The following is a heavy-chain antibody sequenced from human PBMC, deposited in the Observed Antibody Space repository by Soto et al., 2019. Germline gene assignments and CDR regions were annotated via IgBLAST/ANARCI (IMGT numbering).Heavy chain of an antibody. D-gene: IGHD5-12*01. V-gene: IGHV3-23*01. CDR3: ANSPGGLDGYNADYYGMDV. CDR2: IGGSGTGGRT. Sequence: EFHLLESGGDLVQPGGSVRLSCTASGLTFSTYAMSWVRQAPGKGLKWVSAIGGSGTGGRTYYADSVKGRFTISRDNSKNTVYLQMNSLRADDTAVYYCANSPGGLDGYNADYYGMDVWGQGTTVTVSS. CDR1: GLTFSTYA. J-gene: IGHJ6*02.